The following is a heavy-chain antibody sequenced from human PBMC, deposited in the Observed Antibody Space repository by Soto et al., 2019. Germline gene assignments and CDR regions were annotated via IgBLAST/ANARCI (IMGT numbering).Heavy chain of an antibody. J-gene: IGHJ4*02. CDR3: ARETGSYYFDY. D-gene: IGHD1-26*01. CDR1: GFTFSSYG. CDR2: IWYDGSNK. V-gene: IGHV3-33*01. Sequence: VQLVESGGGVVQPGRSLRLSCAASGFTFSSYGMHWVRQAPDKGLEWVAVIWYDGSNKYYADSVKGRFTISRDNSKNTLYLQMNSLRAEDTALYYCARETGSYYFDYWGQGALVTVSS.